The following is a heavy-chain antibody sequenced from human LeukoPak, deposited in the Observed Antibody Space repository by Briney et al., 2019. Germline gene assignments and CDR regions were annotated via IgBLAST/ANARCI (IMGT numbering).Heavy chain of an antibody. D-gene: IGHD5-12*01. Sequence: PSETLSLTCAVYGGSFTGYYWNWIRQPPGKGLEWIGEINHSGGANYNTSLKSRVTISLDTSKNPFSLQLGSLTAADTAVYYCARKRYSGYDIDYWGQGILVTVSS. CDR3: ARKRYSGYDIDY. J-gene: IGHJ4*02. CDR1: GGSFTGYY. CDR2: INHSGGA. V-gene: IGHV4-34*01.